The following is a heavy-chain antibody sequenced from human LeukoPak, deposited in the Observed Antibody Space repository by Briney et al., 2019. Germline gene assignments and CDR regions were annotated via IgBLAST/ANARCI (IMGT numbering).Heavy chain of an antibody. CDR2: IYYSGST. CDR1: GGSISSYY. D-gene: IGHD3-22*01. V-gene: IGHV4-59*01. J-gene: IGHJ5*02. Sequence: SETLSLTCTVSGGSISSYYWSWIRQPPGRGLEWIGYIYYSGSTNYNPSLKSRVTMSVDTSKNQFSLELSSVTAADTAVYYCARDRYYRDSSGYSGGRWFDPWGQGTLVTVSS. CDR3: ARDRYYRDSSGYSGGRWFDP.